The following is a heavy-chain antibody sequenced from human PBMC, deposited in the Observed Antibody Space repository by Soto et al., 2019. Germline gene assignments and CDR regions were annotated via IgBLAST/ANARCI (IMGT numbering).Heavy chain of an antibody. J-gene: IGHJ6*02. CDR1: GYSISSGYY. Sequence: PSETLSLTCAVSGYSISSGYYWGWIRQPPGKGLEWIGSIYHSGSTYYNPSLKSRVTISVDTSKNQFSLKLSSVTAADTAVYYCARDRITIFGVVIPYYSYYGMDVCGQGPPVTVS. CDR2: IYHSGST. D-gene: IGHD3-3*01. CDR3: ARDRITIFGVVIPYYSYYGMDV. V-gene: IGHV4-38-2*02.